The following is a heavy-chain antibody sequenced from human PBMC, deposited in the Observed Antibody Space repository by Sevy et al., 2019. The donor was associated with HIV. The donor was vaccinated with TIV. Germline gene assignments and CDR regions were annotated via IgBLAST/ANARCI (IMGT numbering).Heavy chain of an antibody. CDR1: GYTFTDYY. J-gene: IGHJ4*02. CDR2: INPHIGGT. CDR3: ARGDSLVVPPATLDY. Sequence: ASVKVSCKASGYTFTDYYIHWVRQAPGQGLEWMGWINPHIGGTNFAQKFQGRVTMTRDTSISTAYLDLSRLRSDDTAIYYCARGDSLVVPPATLDYWGQGTLVTVSS. D-gene: IGHD2-15*01. V-gene: IGHV1-2*02.